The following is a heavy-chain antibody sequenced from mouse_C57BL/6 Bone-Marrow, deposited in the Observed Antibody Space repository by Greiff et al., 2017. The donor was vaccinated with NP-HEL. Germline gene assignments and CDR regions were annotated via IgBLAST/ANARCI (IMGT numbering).Heavy chain of an antibody. CDR1: GFTFSDYY. Sequence: DVMLVESEGGLVQPGSSMKLSCTASGFTFSDYYMAWVRQVPEKGLEWVANINYDGSSTYYLDSLKSRFIISRDNAKNILYLQMSSLKSEDTATYYCAREGSTMVTTRAMDYWGQGTSVTVSS. CDR3: AREGSTMVTTRAMDY. V-gene: IGHV5-16*01. D-gene: IGHD2-2*01. J-gene: IGHJ4*01. CDR2: INYDGSST.